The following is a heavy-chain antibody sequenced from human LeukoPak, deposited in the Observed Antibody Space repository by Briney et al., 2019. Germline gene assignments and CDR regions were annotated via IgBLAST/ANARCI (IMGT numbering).Heavy chain of an antibody. CDR1: GYTXTELS. CDR2: FDPEDGET. J-gene: IGHJ4*02. Sequence: GASVKVSCKVSGYTXTELSMHWVRQAPGKGLEWMGGFDPEDGETIYAQKFQGRVTMTEDTSTVTAYMELSSLRSEDTAVYYCATDPMRYCSGGSCYSVDYWGQGTLVTVSS. V-gene: IGHV1-24*01. D-gene: IGHD2-15*01. CDR3: ATDPMRYCSGGSCYSVDY.